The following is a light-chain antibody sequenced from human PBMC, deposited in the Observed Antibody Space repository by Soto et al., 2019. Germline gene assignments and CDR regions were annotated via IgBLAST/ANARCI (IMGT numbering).Light chain of an antibody. CDR3: QPYNNWWT. CDR1: QSVSSN. V-gene: IGKV3-15*01. J-gene: IGKJ1*01. CDR2: GAS. Sequence: EIVMTQSPATLSVSPGERATLSCRASQSVSSNLAWYQQKPGQAPRLLIYGASTRATGIPARFSGSGSGTEFTLTLSSLQSEDFAVYYCQPYNNWWTFGPGTKVEIK.